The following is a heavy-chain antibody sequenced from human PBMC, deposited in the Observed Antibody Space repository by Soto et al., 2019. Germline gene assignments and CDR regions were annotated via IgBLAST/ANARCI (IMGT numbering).Heavy chain of an antibody. Sequence: QVQLQESGPGLVRPSETLSLTCTVSGGSISSYYWSWIRQPPGKGLEWIGYVYNSGSTNNNPSLKRRVTVSIDASRNQLSLRLSSMTAADTAVYYCARVGSHYDPDGYYSHHLDSWGQGTLVTVSS. J-gene: IGHJ4*02. CDR2: VYNSGST. CDR1: GGSISSYY. D-gene: IGHD3-22*01. CDR3: ARVGSHYDPDGYYSHHLDS. V-gene: IGHV4-59*01.